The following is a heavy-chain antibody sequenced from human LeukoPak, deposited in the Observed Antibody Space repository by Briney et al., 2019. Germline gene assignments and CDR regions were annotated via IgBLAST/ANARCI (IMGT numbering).Heavy chain of an antibody. CDR3: ARGPISSGWTWYYFDY. J-gene: IGHJ4*02. CDR2: IYTSGST. CDR1: GGSISSYY. V-gene: IGHV4-4*07. Sequence: SETLSLTGTVSGGSISSYYWSWIRQPAGKGLEWIGRIYTSGSTNYNPSLKSRVTMSVDTSKNQFSLKLSSVTAADTAVYYCARGPISSGWTWYYFDYWGQGTLVTVSS. D-gene: IGHD6-19*01.